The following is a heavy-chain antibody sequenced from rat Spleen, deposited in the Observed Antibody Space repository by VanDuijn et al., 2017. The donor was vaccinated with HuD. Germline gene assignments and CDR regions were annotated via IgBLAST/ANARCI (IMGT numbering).Heavy chain of an antibody. CDR3: ARPCSRRYVMDA. CDR1: GFTFNNYW. Sequence: EVQLVESGGGLMQPGRSLKLSCVASGFTFNNYWMTWIRQAPGKGLEWVASITNTGGSTYYPDSVKGRFTISRDNAKSTLYLQMNSLRSEDTATYYCARPCSRRYVMDAWGQGASVTVSS. V-gene: IGHV5-31*01. J-gene: IGHJ4*01. D-gene: IGHD1-2*01. CDR2: ITNTGGST.